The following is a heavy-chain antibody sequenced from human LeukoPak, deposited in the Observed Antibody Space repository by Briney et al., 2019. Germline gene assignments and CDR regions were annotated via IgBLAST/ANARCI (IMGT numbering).Heavy chain of an antibody. V-gene: IGHV1-2*02. J-gene: IGHJ4*02. CDR3: ARAATPMVRGVKRF. D-gene: IGHD3-10*01. CDR2: INPNSGGT. Sequence: ASVKVSCKASGYTFTGYYMHWVRQAPGQGLEWMGWINPNSGGTNYAQKFQGRVTMTRDTSISTAYMELSRLRSDDTAVYYCARAATPMVRGVKRFWGQGTLVTVSS. CDR1: GYTFTGYY.